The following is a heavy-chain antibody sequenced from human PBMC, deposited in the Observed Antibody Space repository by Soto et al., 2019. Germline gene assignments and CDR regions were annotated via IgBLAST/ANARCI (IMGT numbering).Heavy chain of an antibody. D-gene: IGHD2-2*01. J-gene: IGHJ6*03. CDR2: IKQDGSEA. Sequence: EVHLVESGGGVVKPGGSLRLSCAASGFTFSGHWMSWVRQAPGKGLEWVAHIKQDGSEAFYVGSVKGRFTISRDNAKNSLDLQMNSLRAEDTALYYCARDRAFCSGTNCSRGSIYYYYMDVWGNGTTVTVSS. V-gene: IGHV3-7*01. CDR1: GFTFSGHW. CDR3: ARDRAFCSGTNCSRGSIYYYYMDV.